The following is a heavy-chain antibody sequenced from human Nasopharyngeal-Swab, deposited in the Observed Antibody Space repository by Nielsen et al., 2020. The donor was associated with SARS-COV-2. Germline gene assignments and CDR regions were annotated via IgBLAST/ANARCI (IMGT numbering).Heavy chain of an antibody. Sequence: GESLKISCAASGFTFSSYWMHWVRQAPGKGLVWVSRINSDGSSTRDADSVKGRFTISRDNAKNTLYLQMNSLRAEDTAVYYCARPGSSSSYDAFDIWGQGTMVTVSS. CDR3: ARPGSSSSYDAFDI. J-gene: IGHJ3*02. CDR1: GFTFSSYW. D-gene: IGHD2-15*01. CDR2: INSDGSST. V-gene: IGHV3-74*01.